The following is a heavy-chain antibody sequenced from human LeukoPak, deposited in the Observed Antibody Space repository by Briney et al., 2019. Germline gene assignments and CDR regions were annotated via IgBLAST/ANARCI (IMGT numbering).Heavy chain of an antibody. CDR2: IKSDGSST. CDR3: ARENWGD. J-gene: IGHJ4*02. D-gene: IGHD7-27*01. CDR1: GFTFSSFW. Sequence: GGSLRLSCAASGFTFSSFWMHWVRRAPGKGLVWVSRIKSDGSSTSYADSVKGRFTISRDNAKNTLYLQMNSLRVEDTAVYYCARENWGDWGQGTLVTVSS. V-gene: IGHV3-74*01.